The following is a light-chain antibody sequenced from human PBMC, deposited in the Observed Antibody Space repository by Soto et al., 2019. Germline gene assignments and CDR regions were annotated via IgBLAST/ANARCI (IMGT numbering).Light chain of an antibody. Sequence: EIVLTQSPGTLSWSPGERATLSCRASQSVSNKYLAWYQQKPGQAPGLLIYGASSRATDIPDRFSGSGSGTDFTLTISRLEPEDFAVYYCQQYGTSPRTFGQGTKVEIK. CDR2: GAS. J-gene: IGKJ1*01. CDR3: QQYGTSPRT. CDR1: QSVSNKY. V-gene: IGKV3-20*01.